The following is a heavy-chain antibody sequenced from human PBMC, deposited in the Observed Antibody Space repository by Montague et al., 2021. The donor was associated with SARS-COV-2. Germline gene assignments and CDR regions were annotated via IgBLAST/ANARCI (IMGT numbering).Heavy chain of an antibody. J-gene: IGHJ4*02. CDR2: ISYSGNT. V-gene: IGHV4-59*08. CDR1: GGSISSYY. Sequence: SETLSLTCTVSGGSISSYYWSWIRQPPGKGLEWIGYISYSGNTNYNPSLKSRVTISVDTSKNQFSLKLSSVTAADTAVYYCARGFDYWGQGTLVTVSS. CDR3: ARGFDY.